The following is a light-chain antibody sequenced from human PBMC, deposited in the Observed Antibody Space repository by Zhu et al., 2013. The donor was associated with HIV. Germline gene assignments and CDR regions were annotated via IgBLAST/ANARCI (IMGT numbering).Light chain of an antibody. CDR2: DAS. V-gene: IGKV1-5*01. CDR3: QQYDSYPLT. CDR1: QSISGW. Sequence: DIQMTQSPSTLSASIGDRVTITCRASQSISGWLAWYQQRPGKAPKILVHDASNLESGVPSRFSGSGSGTEFILSISGLQPDDSATYFCQQYDSYPLTFGGGTKVEIK. J-gene: IGKJ4*01.